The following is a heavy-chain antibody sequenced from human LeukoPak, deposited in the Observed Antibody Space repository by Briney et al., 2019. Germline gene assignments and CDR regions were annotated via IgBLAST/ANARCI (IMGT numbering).Heavy chain of an antibody. J-gene: IGHJ6*02. V-gene: IGHV1-18*01. D-gene: IGHD3-10*01. CDR1: GYTFTSYG. CDR2: ISAYNGNT. Sequence: APVKVSCKASGYTFTSYGISWVRQARGQGLEWMGWISAYNGNTNYAQKLQGRVTMTTDTSTSTAYMELRSLRSDDTAVYYCARDGLLWFGELYYYYGMDVWGQGTTVTVSS. CDR3: ARDGLLWFGELYYYYGMDV.